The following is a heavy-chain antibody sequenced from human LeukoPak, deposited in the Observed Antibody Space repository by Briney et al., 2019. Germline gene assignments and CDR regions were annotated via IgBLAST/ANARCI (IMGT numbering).Heavy chain of an antibody. CDR1: GGSFSGYY. CDR2: INHSGST. CDR3: ASMIYGGNSFYVY. D-gene: IGHD4-23*01. J-gene: IGHJ4*02. V-gene: IGHV4-34*01. Sequence: PSETLSLXCAVYGGSFSGYYWSWIRLPPGKGLEWIGEINHSGSTNYNPSLKSRVTISVDTSKNQFSLKLSSVTAADTAVYYCASMIYGGNSFYVYWGQGTLVTVSS.